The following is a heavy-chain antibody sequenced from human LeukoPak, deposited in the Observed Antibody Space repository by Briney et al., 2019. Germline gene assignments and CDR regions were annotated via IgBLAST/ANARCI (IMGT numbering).Heavy chain of an antibody. D-gene: IGHD3-3*01. V-gene: IGHV3-23*01. CDR2: VDYSGGDT. CDR3: AKGSKEVLFTRDHYMDV. J-gene: IGHJ6*03. Sequence: SGGSLRLSCTVSGFTLSSYEMSWIRQAPGKGLEWVSSVDYSGGDTHYADSVMGRFTISRDNSKNTLYLQMNSLRAEDTAVYYCAKGSKEVLFTRDHYMDVWGKGTTVTISS. CDR1: GFTLSSYE.